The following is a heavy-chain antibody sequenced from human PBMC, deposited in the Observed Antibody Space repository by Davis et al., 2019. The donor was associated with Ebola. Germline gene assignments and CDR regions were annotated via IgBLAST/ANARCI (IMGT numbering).Heavy chain of an antibody. CDR2: IHGGGVGT. CDR3: AKYRRALAVFDY. V-gene: IGHV3-23*01. CDR1: GSTFADHA. Sequence: GGSLRLSCTGSGSTFADHAMTWVRQAPGKGLEWDSCIHGGGVGTYYSDSVKGRFTISRDNSKNTLYLQMNSLRAEDTAVYYCAKYRRALAVFDYWGQGTLVTVSS. D-gene: IGHD2-15*01. J-gene: IGHJ4*02.